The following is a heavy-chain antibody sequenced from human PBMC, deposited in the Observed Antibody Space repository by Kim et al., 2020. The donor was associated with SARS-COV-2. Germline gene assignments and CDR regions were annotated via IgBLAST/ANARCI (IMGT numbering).Heavy chain of an antibody. CDR2: INTNTGNP. J-gene: IGHJ6*03. D-gene: IGHD3-16*01. CDR1: GYTFTSYA. V-gene: IGHV7-4-1*02. CDR3: ARDYIWRIGGSNYYYYMDV. Sequence: ASVKVSCKASGYTFTSYAMNWVRQAPGQGLEWMGWINTNTGNPTYAQGFTGRFVFSLDTSVSTAYLQISSLKAEDTAVYYCARDYIWRIGGSNYYYYMDVWGKGTTVTVSS.